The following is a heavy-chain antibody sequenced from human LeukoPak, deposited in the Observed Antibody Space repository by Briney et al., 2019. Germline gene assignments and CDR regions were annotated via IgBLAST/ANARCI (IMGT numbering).Heavy chain of an antibody. Sequence: ASVKVSCKASGYTFTGYYMDWVRQAPGQGLEWMGRISPNSGGTNYAQKFQGRVTMNRDTSISTAYMERSRLRSDDTAVYYCARARYCSSTSCLNWFDPWGQGTLVTVSS. D-gene: IGHD2-2*01. CDR3: ARARYCSSTSCLNWFDP. CDR2: ISPNSGGT. J-gene: IGHJ5*02. V-gene: IGHV1-2*06. CDR1: GYTFTGYY.